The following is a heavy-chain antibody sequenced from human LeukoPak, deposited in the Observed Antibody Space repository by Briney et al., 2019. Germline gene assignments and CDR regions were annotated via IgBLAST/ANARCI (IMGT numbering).Heavy chain of an antibody. CDR3: ARADPPYYDFWSGTLIRYGMDV. J-gene: IGHJ6*02. CDR1: GGSFSGYY. CDR2: INHSGST. V-gene: IGHV4-34*01. D-gene: IGHD3-3*01. Sequence: PSETLSLTCAVYGGSFSGYYWSWIRQPPGKGLEWIGEINHSGSTNYNPSLKSRVTISVDTSKNQFSLKLSSVTAADTAVYYCARADPPYYDFWSGTLIRYGMDVWGQGTTVTVSS.